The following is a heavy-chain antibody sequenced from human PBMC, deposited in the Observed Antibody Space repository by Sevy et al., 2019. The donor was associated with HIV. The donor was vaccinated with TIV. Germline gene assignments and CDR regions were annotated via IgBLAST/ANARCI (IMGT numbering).Heavy chain of an antibody. Sequence: SGTLSLTCTVSGGSITSLYWNWIRQPPGKGLEWIANIYYNGHINYNPSLTSRVTLSLDTSKNQLSLRLSSVTAADTAMYYCAGENAWGRGYSWGQGTLVTVSS. J-gene: IGHJ4*02. D-gene: IGHD1-26*01. V-gene: IGHV4-59*08. CDR3: AGENAWGRGYS. CDR1: GGSITSLY. CDR2: IYYNGHI.